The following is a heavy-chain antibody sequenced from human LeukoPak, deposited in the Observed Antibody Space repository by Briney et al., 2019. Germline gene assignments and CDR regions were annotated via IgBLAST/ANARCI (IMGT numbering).Heavy chain of an antibody. Sequence: SETLSLTCTVSGGSISSSSYYWGWIRQPPGKGLEWIGSIYYSGSTYYNPSLKSRVTISVDTSKNQFSLKLSSVTAADTAVYYCARSGDDALLHYWGQGTLVTVSS. D-gene: IGHD1-26*01. CDR2: IYYSGST. J-gene: IGHJ4*02. CDR1: GGSISSSSYY. V-gene: IGHV4-39*01. CDR3: ARSGDDALLHY.